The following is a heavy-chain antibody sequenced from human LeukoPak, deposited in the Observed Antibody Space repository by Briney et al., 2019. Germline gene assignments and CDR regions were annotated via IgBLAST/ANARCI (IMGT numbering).Heavy chain of an antibody. Sequence: GGSLRLSCAASGFTFSSYAMTWVRQAPGKGLEWVSTISGSGGTTYYADSVKGRFTISRDNSKNTLYLQMNTLGAEDTAVYYCAKPARTDAFDIWGQGTMVTVSS. CDR3: AKPARTDAFDI. CDR1: GFTFSSYA. J-gene: IGHJ3*02. V-gene: IGHV3-23*01. CDR2: ISGSGGTT. D-gene: IGHD1-14*01.